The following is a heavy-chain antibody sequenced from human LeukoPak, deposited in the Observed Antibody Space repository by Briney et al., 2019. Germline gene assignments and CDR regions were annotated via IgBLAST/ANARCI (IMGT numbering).Heavy chain of an antibody. J-gene: IGHJ4*02. CDR2: IYYSGTT. Sequence: PSETLSLTCTVSGGTISSSSYYWGWIRQPPGKGLEWIGSIYYSGTTYYSPSLKSRVTISVDTSKSQFSLRLTSVTAADTAVYYCARHVRFLEWLSSYYFDYWGQGTLVTVSS. V-gene: IGHV4-39*01. D-gene: IGHD3-3*01. CDR1: GGTISSSSYY. CDR3: ARHVRFLEWLSSYYFDY.